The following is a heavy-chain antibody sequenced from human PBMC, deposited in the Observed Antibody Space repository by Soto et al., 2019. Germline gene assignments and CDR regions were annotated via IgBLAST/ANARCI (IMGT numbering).Heavy chain of an antibody. J-gene: IGHJ4*02. CDR3: ERDMAKGVWSVGFDS. CDR1: GDTFTANY. Sequence: GASVKCSCKTSGDTFTANYIHWVRQAPGQGFDWMGWINPKSGGTNYPQKFQDRVTMTRDTSLSTVYMTLTRLTSDDTAVYYCERDMAKGVWSVGFDSGGEGTLVTVSS. D-gene: IGHD3-16*01. V-gene: IGHV1-2*02. CDR2: INPKSGGT.